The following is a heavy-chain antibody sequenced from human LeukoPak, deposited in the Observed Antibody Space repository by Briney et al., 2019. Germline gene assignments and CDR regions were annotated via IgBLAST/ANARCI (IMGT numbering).Heavy chain of an antibody. J-gene: IGHJ5*02. V-gene: IGHV4-38-2*02. D-gene: IGHD6-13*01. CDR2: IYPSGST. CDR3: ARSYASRWYWNWFDP. CDR1: GYSISNCYY. Sequence: PSETLSLTCTVSGYSISNCYYRGWIRQPPRTGLEWIGSIYPSGSTFYNPSLKSRVTISLHTSKNEFSLSLSSVTAADTAVYYCARSYASRWYWNWFDPLGQGTLVNVS.